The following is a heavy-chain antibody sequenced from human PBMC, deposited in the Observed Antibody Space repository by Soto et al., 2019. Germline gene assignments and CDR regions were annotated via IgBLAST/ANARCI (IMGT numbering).Heavy chain of an antibody. CDR3: ARNGIAAAGRDY. J-gene: IGHJ4*02. CDR2: ISSSSSYI. D-gene: IGHD6-13*01. V-gene: IGHV3-21*01. CDR1: GFTFSSYS. Sequence: EVQLVESGGGLVKPGGSLRLSCVASGFTFSSYSMNWVRQAPGKGLEWVSSISSSSSYIYYADSVKGRFTISRDNAKNSLYLQMNSLRAEDTAVYYCARNGIAAAGRDYWGQGTLVTVSS.